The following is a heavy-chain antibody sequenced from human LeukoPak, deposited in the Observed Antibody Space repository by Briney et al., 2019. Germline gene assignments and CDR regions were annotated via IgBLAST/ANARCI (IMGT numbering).Heavy chain of an antibody. D-gene: IGHD3-3*01. CDR1: GYIFTTYD. J-gene: IGHJ4*02. Sequence: ASVKVSCKASGYIFTTYDINWVRQATGQGLEWMGWVNPNSGNTGYAQKFQGRVTMTRNTSISTAYMELSSLRSEDTAVYYCARGIYGVYYFDYWGQGTLVTVSS. CDR3: ARGIYGVYYFDY. V-gene: IGHV1-8*01. CDR2: VNPNSGNT.